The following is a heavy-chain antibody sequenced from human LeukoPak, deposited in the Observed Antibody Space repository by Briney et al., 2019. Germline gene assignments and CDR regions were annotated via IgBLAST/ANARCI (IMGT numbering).Heavy chain of an antibody. CDR2: VDPEDGET. V-gene: IGHV1-69-2*01. Sequence: ASVKISCKVSGYTFTDYCMHWVQQAPGKGLEWMGLVDPEDGETIYAEKFQGRVTITADTSTDTAYMELSSLRSEDTAVYYCATLDYPGYCSSTSCYFRYWGQGTLVTVSS. D-gene: IGHD2-2*01. CDR3: ATLDYPGYCSSTSCYFRY. CDR1: GYTFTDYC. J-gene: IGHJ4*02.